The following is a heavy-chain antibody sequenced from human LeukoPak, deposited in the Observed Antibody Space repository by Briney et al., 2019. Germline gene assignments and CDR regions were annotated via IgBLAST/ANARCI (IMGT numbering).Heavy chain of an antibody. CDR2: ISFDGSIE. Sequence: PGGSLRLSCAASGFIFSSYGMHWVRQTPGKGLEWVALISFDGSIEYYVDSVKGRFTISRDNSKNTLFLQMNSLRPEDTAVYYCAKDSDIAVAGSDDALDVWGQGTMVTVSS. CDR1: GFIFSSYG. D-gene: IGHD6-19*01. CDR3: AKDSDIAVAGSDDALDV. J-gene: IGHJ3*01. V-gene: IGHV3-30*18.